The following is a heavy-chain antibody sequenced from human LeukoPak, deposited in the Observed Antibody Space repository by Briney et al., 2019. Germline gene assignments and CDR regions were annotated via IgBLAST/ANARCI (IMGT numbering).Heavy chain of an antibody. V-gene: IGHV3-23*01. CDR2: VTGSGSVTSST. CDR3: AKEGTYNNFWSGYFH. CDR1: GFTFSSFA. D-gene: IGHD3-3*01. J-gene: IGHJ4*02. Sequence: PGGSLRLSCAASGFTFSSFAMSWFRQAPGKGLEWVSSVTGSGSVTSSTYYADSVKGRFTISRDNSKNTLYLQMNSLRAEDTALYYCAKEGTYNNFWSGYFHWGQGALVTVSS.